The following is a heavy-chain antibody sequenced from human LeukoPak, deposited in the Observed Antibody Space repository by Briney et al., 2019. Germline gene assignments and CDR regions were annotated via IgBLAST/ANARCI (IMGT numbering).Heavy chain of an antibody. CDR1: GGSISSYY. D-gene: IGHD3-22*01. CDR2: IYYSGST. CDR3: ARRSYDSSYYFDY. J-gene: IGHJ4*02. Sequence: SETLSLTCTVSGGSISSYYWSWIRQPPGKGLEWIGYIYYSGSTNYNPSLKSRVTISVDMSKNQFSLKLSSVTAADTAVYHCARRSYDSSYYFDYWGQGTLVTVSS. V-gene: IGHV4-59*01.